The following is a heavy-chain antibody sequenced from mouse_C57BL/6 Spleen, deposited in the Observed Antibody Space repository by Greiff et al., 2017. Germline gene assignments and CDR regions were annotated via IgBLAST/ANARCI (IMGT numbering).Heavy chain of an antibody. V-gene: IGHV5-17*01. Sequence: EVKLVESGGGLVKPGGSLKLSCAASGFTFSDYGMHWVRQAPEKGLEWVAYISSGSSTIYYADTVKGRFNISRDNAKNTLFLQMTSLRSEDTAMYYCARGDYDGAMDYWGQGTSVTVSS. CDR1: GFTFSDYG. CDR2: ISSGSSTI. CDR3: ARGDYDGAMDY. D-gene: IGHD2-4*01. J-gene: IGHJ4*01.